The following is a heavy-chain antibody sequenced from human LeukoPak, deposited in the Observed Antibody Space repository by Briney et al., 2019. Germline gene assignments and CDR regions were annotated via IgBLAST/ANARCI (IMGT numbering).Heavy chain of an antibody. J-gene: IGHJ4*02. CDR3: ARDGRFGGPDLDF. D-gene: IGHD3-16*01. CDR1: GFTFSNYW. V-gene: IGHV3-11*04. Sequence: PGGSLRLSCAASGFTFSNYWMSWVRQAPGKGLEWVSYISGSGTTTSYADSVKGRFTISRDNAKNSLYLQMNSLRAEDPAIYYCARDGRFGGPDLDFWGQGTLVTVSS. CDR2: ISGSGTTT.